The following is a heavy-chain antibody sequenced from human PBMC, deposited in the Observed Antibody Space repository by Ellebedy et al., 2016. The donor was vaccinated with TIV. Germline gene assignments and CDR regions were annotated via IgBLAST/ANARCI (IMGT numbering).Heavy chain of an antibody. D-gene: IGHD6-19*01. V-gene: IGHV3-74*01. J-gene: IGHJ4*02. CDR1: GFTFSSYW. CDR3: ARFRYTSAWHLGHNGLDC. Sequence: GESLKISCAASGFTFSSYWMHWVRQAPGKGLVWVSRINSDGSSTSYADSVKGRFTISRDNAKNTLYLQMNSLRAEDTAVYYCARFRYTSAWHLGHNGLDCWGQGTLVSVSS. CDR2: INSDGSST.